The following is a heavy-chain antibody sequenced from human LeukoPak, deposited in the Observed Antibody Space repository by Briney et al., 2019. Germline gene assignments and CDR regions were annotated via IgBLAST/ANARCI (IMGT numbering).Heavy chain of an antibody. CDR2: ISDIGSI. CDR1: GGSISSYY. D-gene: IGHD2/OR15-2a*01. J-gene: IGHJ4*02. CDR3: AGHHPRNTVDF. Sequence: SETLSLTCTVSGGSISSYYWSWIRRPPGKGLEWIAYISDIGSINYNPSLKSRVTISLDTSKNQFSLKLSPVTAADTAVYYCAGHHPRNTVDFWGQGTLVTVSS. V-gene: IGHV4-59*08.